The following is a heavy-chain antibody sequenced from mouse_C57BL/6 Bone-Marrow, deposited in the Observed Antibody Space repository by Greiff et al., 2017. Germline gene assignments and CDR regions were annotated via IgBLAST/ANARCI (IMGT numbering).Heavy chain of an antibody. CDR2: IDPSDSYT. J-gene: IGHJ2*01. Sequence: QVQLQQPGAELVRPGTSVKLSCKASGYTFTSYWMHWVKQRPGQGLEWIGVIDPSDSYTNYNQKFKGKATLTVDTSSSTAYMQLSSLTSEDSAVYYCARHRYGGQGTTLTVSS. V-gene: IGHV1-59*01. CDR3: ARHRY. CDR1: GYTFTSYW.